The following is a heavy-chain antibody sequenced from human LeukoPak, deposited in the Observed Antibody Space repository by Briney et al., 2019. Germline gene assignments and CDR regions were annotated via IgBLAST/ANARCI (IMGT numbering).Heavy chain of an antibody. J-gene: IGHJ4*02. D-gene: IGHD3-10*01. CDR3: ARTRYYYNSRSYGAPYYFDY. CDR1: GGSISSNSYY. V-gene: IGHV4-39*01. Sequence: SETLSLTCAVSGGSISSNSYYWGWIRQPPGKGLEWIGSIYYSGSTYYNPSLKSRVTISVDTSKNQFSLKLSSVTAADTAVYYCARTRYYYNSRSYGAPYYFDYRGQGTLVTVSS. CDR2: IYYSGST.